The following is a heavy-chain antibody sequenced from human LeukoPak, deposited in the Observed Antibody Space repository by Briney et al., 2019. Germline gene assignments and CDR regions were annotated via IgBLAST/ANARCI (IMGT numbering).Heavy chain of an antibody. CDR2: IYYSGST. CDR1: GGSISSYY. V-gene: IGHV4-59*12. Sequence: SETLSLTCTVSGGSISSYYWSWIRQPPGKGLEWIGYIYYSGSTNYNPSLKSRVTISVDTSKNQFSLKLSSVTAADTAVYYCASHPNYYDSPRDYFDYWGQGALVTVSS. J-gene: IGHJ4*02. D-gene: IGHD3-22*01. CDR3: ASHPNYYDSPRDYFDY.